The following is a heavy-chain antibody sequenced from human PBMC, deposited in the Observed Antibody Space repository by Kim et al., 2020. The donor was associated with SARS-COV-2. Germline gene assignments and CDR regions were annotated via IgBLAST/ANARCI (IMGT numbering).Heavy chain of an antibody. CDR3: ARGPYYGGSVTSYYMDV. CDR2: IHQSGSS. D-gene: IGHD3-10*01. V-gene: IGHV4-34*01. CDR1: GGSFSGYY. Sequence: SETLSLTCAVYGGSFSGYYWSWVRQPPGKGLEWIGEIHQSGSSNYNPSLKSRVSISTDTSKNQFFLRLNSVTAADTAVYYCARGPYYGGSVTSYYMDVWGKGITVTVSS. J-gene: IGHJ6*03.